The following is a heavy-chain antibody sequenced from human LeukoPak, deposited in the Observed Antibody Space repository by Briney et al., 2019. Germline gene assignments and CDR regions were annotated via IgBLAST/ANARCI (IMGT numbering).Heavy chain of an antibody. J-gene: IGHJ3*02. CDR1: GVSMNSYY. V-gene: IGHV4-59*01. Sequence: SETLSLTCTVSGVSMNSYYWSWIRQPPGKDLECIGYIYYSGNINYNPSLKSRVTISVDTSKNQFSLKLSSVTAADTAMYCCARVAASYYDRAFDIWGQGTMVTVSS. CDR3: ARVAASYYDRAFDI. CDR2: IYYSGNI. D-gene: IGHD3-22*01.